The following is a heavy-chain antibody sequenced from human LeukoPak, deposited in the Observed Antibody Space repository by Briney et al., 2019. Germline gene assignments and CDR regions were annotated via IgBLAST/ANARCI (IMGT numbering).Heavy chain of an antibody. J-gene: IGHJ6*03. CDR1: GSTFSSYW. CDR2: IKQDGSEK. Sequence: PGGSPRLSCAASGSTFSSYWMTWVRQAPGKGLEWVANIKQDGSEKYSVDSLKGRFTISRDNAKKLLYLQMNSLRVEDTAVYYCARVGPPYYYYYMDVWGKGTTVTVSS. V-gene: IGHV3-7*01. CDR3: ARVGPPYYYYYMDV.